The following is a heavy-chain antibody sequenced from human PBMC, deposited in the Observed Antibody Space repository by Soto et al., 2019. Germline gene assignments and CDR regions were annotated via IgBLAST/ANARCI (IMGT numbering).Heavy chain of an antibody. CDR3: ATGPPGDYVWGSHTLPLDY. Sequence: ASVKVSCKVSGYTLTELSMHWVRQAPGKGLEWMGGFDPEDGETIYAQKFQGRVTMTEDTSTDTAYMELSSLRSEDTAVYYCATGPPGDYVWGSHTLPLDYWGQGTLVTVSS. CDR2: FDPEDGET. D-gene: IGHD3-16*01. J-gene: IGHJ4*02. CDR1: GYTLTELS. V-gene: IGHV1-24*01.